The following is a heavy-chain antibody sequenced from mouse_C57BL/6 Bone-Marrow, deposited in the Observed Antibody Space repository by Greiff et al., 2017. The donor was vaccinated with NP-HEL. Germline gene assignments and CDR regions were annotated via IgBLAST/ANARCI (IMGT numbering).Heavy chain of an antibody. V-gene: IGHV1-81*01. CDR1: GYTFTSYG. Sequence: VQRVESGAELARPGASVKLSCKASGYTFTSYGISWVKQRTGQGLEWIGEIYPRSGNTYYNEKFKGKATLTADKSSSTAYMELRSLTSEDSAVYFCARSNDGYWFAYWGQGTLVTVSA. J-gene: IGHJ3*01. D-gene: IGHD2-3*01. CDR3: ARSNDGYWFAY. CDR2: IYPRSGNT.